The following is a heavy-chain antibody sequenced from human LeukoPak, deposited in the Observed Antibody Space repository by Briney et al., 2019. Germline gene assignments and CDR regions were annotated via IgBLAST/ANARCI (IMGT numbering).Heavy chain of an antibody. CDR1: GFTFSSYA. CDR2: ISGSGGST. D-gene: IGHD3-22*01. V-gene: IGHV3-23*01. J-gene: IGHJ4*02. CDR3: AKMGQITMIVVVITTFDY. Sequence: PGGSLRLSCAASGFTFSSYAMSRVRQAPGKGLEWVSAISGSGGSTYYADSVKGRFTISRDNSKNTLYLQMNSLRAEDTAVYYCAKMGQITMIVVVITTFDYWGQGTLVTVSS.